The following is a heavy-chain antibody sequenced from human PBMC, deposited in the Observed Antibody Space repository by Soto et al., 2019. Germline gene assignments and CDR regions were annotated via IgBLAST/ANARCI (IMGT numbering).Heavy chain of an antibody. Sequence: ASVKVSCKASGYTFTGYYMHWVRQAPGQGLEWMGWINPSNGNTIYAQNFQGRVTMTTDTSTSTAYIELSSLISDDAAVYYCARVIMIFGVAHLGNYFDDWGQGTLVTVSS. CDR1: GYTFTGYY. CDR2: INPSNGNT. D-gene: IGHD3-3*01. V-gene: IGHV1-18*04. J-gene: IGHJ4*01. CDR3: ARVIMIFGVAHLGNYFDD.